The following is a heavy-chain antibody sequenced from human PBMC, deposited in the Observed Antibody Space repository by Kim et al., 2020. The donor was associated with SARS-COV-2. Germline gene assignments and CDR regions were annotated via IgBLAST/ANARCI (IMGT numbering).Heavy chain of an antibody. CDR2: ISGSGVST. V-gene: IGHV3-23*01. Sequence: GGSLRLSCAASGFTFSSYAMSWVRQAPGKWLEWVSAISGSGVSTYYADSVKGRFTISSDNSKNTLYLQMNSLRVEDTAVYYCAKGAQGYYTPFDCWGQGTLVTVSS. D-gene: IGHD1-26*01. J-gene: IGHJ4*02. CDR3: AKGAQGYYTPFDC. CDR1: GFTFSSYA.